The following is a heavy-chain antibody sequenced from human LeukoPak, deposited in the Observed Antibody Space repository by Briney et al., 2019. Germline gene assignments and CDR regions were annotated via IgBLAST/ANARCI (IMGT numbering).Heavy chain of an antibody. CDR1: GGSISSYY. CDR2: IYYSGSP. Sequence: SETLSLTCNVSGGSISSYYWSWIRQSPGKGLEWIGYIYYSGSPNYNPSLESRVTISVDTSKNQFSLNLTSVTAADTAVYYCARVKTGPYVWGSPVWGQGTTVTVSS. V-gene: IGHV4-59*01. J-gene: IGHJ6*02. CDR3: ARVKTGPYVWGSPV. D-gene: IGHD3-16*01.